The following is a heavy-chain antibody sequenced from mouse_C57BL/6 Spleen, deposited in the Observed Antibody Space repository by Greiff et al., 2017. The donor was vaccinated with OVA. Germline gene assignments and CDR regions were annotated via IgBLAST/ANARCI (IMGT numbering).Heavy chain of an antibody. CDR1: GYSFTDYN. CDR3: ARSDGSSYGWYFDV. J-gene: IGHJ1*03. V-gene: IGHV1-39*01. D-gene: IGHD1-1*01. CDR2: INPNYGTT. Sequence: LQESGPELVKPGASVKISCKASGYSFTDYNMNWVKQSNGKSLEWIGVINPNYGTTSYNQKFKGKATLTVDQSSSTAYMQLNSLTSEDSAVYYCARSDGSSYGWYFDVWGTGTTVTVSS.